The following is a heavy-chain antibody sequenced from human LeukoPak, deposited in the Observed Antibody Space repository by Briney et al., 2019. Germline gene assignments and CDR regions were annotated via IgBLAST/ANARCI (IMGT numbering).Heavy chain of an antibody. CDR1: AFTFSSYT. Sequence: GGSLRLSCAASAFTFSSYTMHWVRQAPGKGLEWVAVISYDGSNSYYADSVKGRFTISRDNSKNTLYLQMNSLRAEDTAVYYCAGVDTAIIRDGLWYFDLWGRGTLVTVSS. J-gene: IGHJ2*01. CDR3: AGVDTAIIRDGLWYFDL. V-gene: IGHV3-30-3*01. D-gene: IGHD5-18*01. CDR2: ISYDGSNS.